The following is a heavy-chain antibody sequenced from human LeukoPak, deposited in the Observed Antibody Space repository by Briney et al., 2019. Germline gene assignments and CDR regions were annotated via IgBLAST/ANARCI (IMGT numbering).Heavy chain of an antibody. CDR2: IKQDGSEK. J-gene: IGHJ4*02. V-gene: IGHV3-7*04. Sequence: GGSLRLSCAASGFTFSSYWMSWVRQAPGKGLGWVANIKQDGSEKYYVDSVKGRFTISRDNAKNSLYLQMNSLRAEDTAVYYCARGGLVVVVAATSYFDYWGQGTLVTVSS. CDR1: GFTFSSYW. CDR3: ARGGLVVVVAATSYFDY. D-gene: IGHD2-15*01.